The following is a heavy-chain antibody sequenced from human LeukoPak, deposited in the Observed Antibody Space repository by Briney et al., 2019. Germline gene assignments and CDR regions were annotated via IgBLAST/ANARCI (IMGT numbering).Heavy chain of an antibody. V-gene: IGHV4-34*01. J-gene: IGHJ6*02. Sequence: SETLSLTCAVYGGSFSGYYWSWIRQPPGKGLEWIGEINHSGSTNYNPSLKSRVTISVDTSKNQFSLKLSSVTAADTAVYYCARGSVDIVLMVYGGMDVWGQGTTVTVSS. CDR3: ARGSVDIVLMVYGGMDV. CDR1: GGSFSGYY. D-gene: IGHD2-8*01. CDR2: INHSGST.